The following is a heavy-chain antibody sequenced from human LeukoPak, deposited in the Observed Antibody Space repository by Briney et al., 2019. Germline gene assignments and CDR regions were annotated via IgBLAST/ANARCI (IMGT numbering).Heavy chain of an antibody. D-gene: IGHD3-22*01. J-gene: IGHJ6*02. CDR2: ISSSGSTI. Sequence: PGGSLRLSCAASGFTFSDYYMSWIRQAPGKGLEWVSYISSSGSTIYYADSVKGRFTISRDNSKNTLYLQMNSLRAEDTAVYYCAKSITMIVVVINYYYYGMDVWGQGTTVTVSS. V-gene: IGHV3-11*01. CDR3: AKSITMIVVVINYYYYGMDV. CDR1: GFTFSDYY.